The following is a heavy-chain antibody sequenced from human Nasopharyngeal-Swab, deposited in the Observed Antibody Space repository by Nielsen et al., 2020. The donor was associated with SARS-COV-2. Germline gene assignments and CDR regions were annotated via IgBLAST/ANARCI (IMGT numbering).Heavy chain of an antibody. CDR3: AKDFETYCSGGSCGVFDY. CDR1: GFTFSSYA. V-gene: IGHV3-23*01. CDR2: ISGSGGST. Sequence: AGSLRLSCAASGFTFSSYAMSWVRQAPGKELEWVSAISGSGGSTYYADSVKGRFTISRDNSKNTLYLQMNSLRAEDTAVYYCAKDFETYCSGGSCGVFDYWGQGTLVTVSS. D-gene: IGHD2-15*01. J-gene: IGHJ4*02.